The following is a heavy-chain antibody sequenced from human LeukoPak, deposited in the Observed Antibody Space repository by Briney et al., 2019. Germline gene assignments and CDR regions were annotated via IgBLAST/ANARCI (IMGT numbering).Heavy chain of an antibody. V-gene: IGHV4-31*03. Sequence: SQTLSLTCTVSGGSISSGGYYWSWIRQNPGKGLEWIGYIYYSGSTYYNPSLKSRVTISVDTSKNQFSLKLSSVTAADTAVYYCAGPPELSYDSSGYPSYHFDYWGQGTLVTVSS. CDR3: AGPPELSYDSSGYPSYHFDY. J-gene: IGHJ4*02. CDR1: GGSISSGGYY. CDR2: IYYSGST. D-gene: IGHD3-22*01.